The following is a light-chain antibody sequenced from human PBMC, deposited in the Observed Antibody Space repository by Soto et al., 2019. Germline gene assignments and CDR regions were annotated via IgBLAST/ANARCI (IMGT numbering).Light chain of an antibody. J-gene: IGKJ2*01. CDR2: LGS. CDR3: MQALQTPRNT. CDR1: QSLLHSNGYNY. Sequence: DIVMTQSPLSLPVTPGEPASISCRSSQSLLHSNGYNYLDWYLQKPGQSPQLLIYLGSNRASGVPDRFSGSASGTDFTLKISRVEAEDVGVYYCMQALQTPRNTFGQGTKLEIK. V-gene: IGKV2-28*01.